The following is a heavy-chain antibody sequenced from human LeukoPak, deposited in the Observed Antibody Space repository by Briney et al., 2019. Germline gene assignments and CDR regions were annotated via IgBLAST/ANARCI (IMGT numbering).Heavy chain of an antibody. CDR3: ARDLRRTAMVPLDY. D-gene: IGHD5-18*01. V-gene: IGHV1-69*04. Sequence: SVKVSCKASGYTFTSYGISWVRQAPGQGLEWMGRIIPILGIANYAQKFQGRVTITADKSTSTAYMELSSLRSEDTAVYYCARDLRRTAMVPLDYWGQGTLVTVSS. CDR2: IIPILGIA. CDR1: GYTFTSYG. J-gene: IGHJ4*02.